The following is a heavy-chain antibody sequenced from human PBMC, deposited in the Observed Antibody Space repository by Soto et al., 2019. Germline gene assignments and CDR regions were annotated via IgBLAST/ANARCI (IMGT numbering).Heavy chain of an antibody. V-gene: IGHV3-64D*06. D-gene: IGHD1-26*01. CDR3: VHPRSTARIPRT. CDR1: GFTLSMFS. CDR2: ISSNGDST. Sequence: GGSLRLSCSASGFTLSMFSMHWVRQGTGKGLEYVSGISSNGDSTYYADSVKGRFTISRDNSKNTLYLQMSSLRAVDTAVYYCVHPRSTARIPRTWGQVTLVAVSS. J-gene: IGHJ5*02.